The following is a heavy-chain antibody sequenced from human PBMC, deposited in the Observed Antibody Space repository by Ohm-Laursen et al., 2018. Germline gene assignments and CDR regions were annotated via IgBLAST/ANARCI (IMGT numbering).Heavy chain of an antibody. D-gene: IGHD3-22*01. V-gene: IGHV3-30*18. Sequence: SLRLSCSASGFTFSSYGMHWVRQAPGKGLEWVAVISYDGSNKYYADSVKGRFTISRDNSKNTLYLQMNSLRAEDTAVYYCAKDSDDSSGYSFDYWGQGTLVTVSS. J-gene: IGHJ4*02. CDR1: GFTFSSYG. CDR3: AKDSDDSSGYSFDY. CDR2: ISYDGSNK.